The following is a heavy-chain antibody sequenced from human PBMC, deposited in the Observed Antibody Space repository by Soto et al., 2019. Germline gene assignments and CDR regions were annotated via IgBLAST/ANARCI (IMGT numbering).Heavy chain of an antibody. Sequence: ASVKVSCKAPADTFTSYYIHWVRQAPGHGLEWMGIINPNGGSTRFAQTFQGRITMTTDTSTSTVYMELRGLTFDDTAVYYCARDIESVTAKHFFYYYAMDVWGQGTTVTVSS. V-gene: IGHV1-46*01. CDR1: ADTFTSYY. D-gene: IGHD2-8*01. CDR3: ARDIESVTAKHFFYYYAMDV. CDR2: INPNGGST. J-gene: IGHJ6*02.